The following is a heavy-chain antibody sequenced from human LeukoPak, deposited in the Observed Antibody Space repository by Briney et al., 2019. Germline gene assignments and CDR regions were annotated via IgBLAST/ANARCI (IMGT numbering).Heavy chain of an antibody. CDR1: GYTFTSYG. CDR2: ISAYNGNT. Sequence: ASVKVSCKASGYTFTSYGISWVRQAPGQGLELMGWISAYNGNTNYAQKLQGRVTMTTDTSTSTAYMELRSLRSEDTAVYYCARDRLSYADYYDSSGYRDYWGQGTLVTVSS. D-gene: IGHD3-22*01. CDR3: ARDRLSYADYYDSSGYRDY. J-gene: IGHJ4*02. V-gene: IGHV1-18*01.